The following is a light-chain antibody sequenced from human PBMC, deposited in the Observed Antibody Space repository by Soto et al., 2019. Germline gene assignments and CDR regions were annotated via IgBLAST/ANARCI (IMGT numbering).Light chain of an antibody. V-gene: IGKV3-20*01. CDR2: GAS. Sequence: EIVLTQSPGTLSLSPGERATLSCRASQSVSSSYLAWYQQKPGQAPRLLIYGASSRATGIPDRFSGSGSGTDFTLAMSRREPEDFAVYYCQQYGSSPPNTFGQGTRLEIE. J-gene: IGKJ5*01. CDR1: QSVSSSY. CDR3: QQYGSSPPNT.